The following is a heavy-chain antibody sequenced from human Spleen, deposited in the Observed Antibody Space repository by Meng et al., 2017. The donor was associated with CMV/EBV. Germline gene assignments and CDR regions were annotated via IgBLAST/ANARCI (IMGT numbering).Heavy chain of an antibody. V-gene: IGHV4-59*01. CDR2: IYHSGNI. CDR3: ARGVDFGY. CDR1: GGSISNYY. J-gene: IGHJ4*02. Sequence: GSLRLSCTVSGGSISNYYWSWIRQPPGKGLEWIGYIYHSGNINYNPSLKSRVTISVDTSKNQFSLRLTSVTAADTAVYYCARGVDFGYWGQGALVTVSS.